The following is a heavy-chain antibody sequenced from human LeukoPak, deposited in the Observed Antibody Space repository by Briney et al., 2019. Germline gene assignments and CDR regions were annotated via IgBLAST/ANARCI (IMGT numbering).Heavy chain of an antibody. CDR1: GGSISSYY. J-gene: IGHJ3*02. V-gene: IGHV4-59*08. CDR2: IYYSGST. CDR3: ASPDIVATRTVFDI. D-gene: IGHD5-12*01. Sequence: SETLSLTCTVSGGSISSYYWSWIRQPPGKGLEWIGYIYYSGSTNYNPSLKSRVTISVDTSKNQFSLKLSSVTAADTAVYYCASPDIVATRTVFDIWGQGIMVTVSS.